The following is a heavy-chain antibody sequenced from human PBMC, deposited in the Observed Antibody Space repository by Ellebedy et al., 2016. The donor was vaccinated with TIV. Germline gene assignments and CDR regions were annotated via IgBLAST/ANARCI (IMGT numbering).Heavy chain of an antibody. CDR1: GFTFSSYA. CDR3: AKGRGGGSDTSAPRYYFDY. D-gene: IGHD3-22*01. V-gene: IGHV3-23*01. CDR2: ISNTGSRT. Sequence: GESLKISCTASGFTFSSYAMSWVRQAPGKGLEWVSTISNTGSRTYYADSVEGRFIISRDNSKKTLYLQMNSLRAVDTAVYYCAKGRGGGSDTSAPRYYFDYWGLGTLVTVSS. J-gene: IGHJ4*02.